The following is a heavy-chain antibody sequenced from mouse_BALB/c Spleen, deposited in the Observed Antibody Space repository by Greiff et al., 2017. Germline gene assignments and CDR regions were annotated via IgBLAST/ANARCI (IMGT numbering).Heavy chain of an antibody. CDR1: GFAFSSYD. J-gene: IGHJ3*01. CDR3: ARHTTAHVAFAY. CDR2: ISSGGGST. V-gene: IGHV5-12-1*01. Sequence: EVKLVESGGGLVKPGGSLKLSCAASGFAFSSYDMSWVRQTPEKRLEWVAYISSGGGSTYYPDTVKGRFTISRDNAKNTLYLQMSSLKSEDTAMYYCARHTTAHVAFAYWGQGTLVTVSA. D-gene: IGHD1-2*01.